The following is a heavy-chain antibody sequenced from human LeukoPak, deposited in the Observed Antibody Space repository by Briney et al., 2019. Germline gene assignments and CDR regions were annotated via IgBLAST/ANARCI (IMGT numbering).Heavy chain of an antibody. CDR1: GGSFSGYY. CDR2: INHSGST. V-gene: IGHV4-34*01. J-gene: IGHJ4*02. CDR3: ASCSSSWYYRLDY. Sequence: SETLSLTCAVYGGSFSGYYWSWIRQPPGKGLEWIGEINHSGSTNYNPSLKSRVTISVDTSKNQFSLKLSSVTAADTAVYYCASCSSSWYYRLDYWGQGTQVTVSS. D-gene: IGHD6-13*01.